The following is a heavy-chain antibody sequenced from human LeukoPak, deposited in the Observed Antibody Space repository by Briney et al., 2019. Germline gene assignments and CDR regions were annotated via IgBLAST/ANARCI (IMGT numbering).Heavy chain of an antibody. CDR3: AKGPPDSSNWYKRTEG. CDR1: GFTFSSYG. Sequence: GGSLRLSCAASGFTFSSYGMHWVRQAPGKGLEWVSDISCSGDSTHYADAVKGRFTISRDNSKNTLYLQMNSLRVEDTAVYYCAKGPPDSSNWYKRTEGWGQGTLVTVSS. V-gene: IGHV3-23*01. D-gene: IGHD6-13*01. CDR2: ISCSGDST. J-gene: IGHJ4*02.